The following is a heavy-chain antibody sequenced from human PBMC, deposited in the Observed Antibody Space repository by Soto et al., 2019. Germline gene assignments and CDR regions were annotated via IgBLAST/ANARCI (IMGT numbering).Heavy chain of an antibody. CDR3: AHRLASPYYYHCRVSSFDY. J-gene: IGHJ4*02. CDR1: GFSLSTYGVS. D-gene: IGHD3-22*01. CDR2: IYWDNDK. V-gene: IGHV2-5*02. Sequence: QITLKESGPTLVKPTQTLTLTCTFSGFSLSTYGVSVGWIRQPPGKALEWLALIYWDNDKYYSPSLKSRLTITMDTYEIQVVLTMTNMDPVDTATSYCAHRLASPYYYHCRVSSFDYWGQGTLVTVSS.